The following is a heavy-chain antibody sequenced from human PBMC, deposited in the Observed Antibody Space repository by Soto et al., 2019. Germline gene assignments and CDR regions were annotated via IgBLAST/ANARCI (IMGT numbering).Heavy chain of an antibody. Sequence: QVQLVQSGAEVKKPGASVKVSCKASGYTFTGYYMHWVRQAPGQGLEWMGWINPNSGGTNYAQKFQGWVTMTRDTSISTAYMELSRLRSDDTAVYYCARVRATRRPDPYYGSGYYYYMDVWGKGTTVTVSS. D-gene: IGHD3-10*01. V-gene: IGHV1-2*04. CDR2: INPNSGGT. CDR3: ARVRATRRPDPYYGSGYYYYMDV. CDR1: GYTFTGYY. J-gene: IGHJ6*03.